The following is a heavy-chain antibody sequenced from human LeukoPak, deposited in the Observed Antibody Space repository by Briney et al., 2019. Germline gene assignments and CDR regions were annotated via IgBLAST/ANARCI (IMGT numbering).Heavy chain of an antibody. V-gene: IGHV4-31*03. CDR3: GSWAAAGDYFDY. CDR1: GGSVSRGGYY. D-gene: IGHD6-13*01. J-gene: IGHJ4*02. Sequence: SETLSLTCTVSGGSVSRGGYYWNWIRQHPGKGLEWIGFTSYSEGTYYHPSLMSRITISVDRSQNQFSLKLRSVTTADTAVYYCGSWAAAGDYFDYWGQGTLVTVSS. CDR2: TSYSEGT.